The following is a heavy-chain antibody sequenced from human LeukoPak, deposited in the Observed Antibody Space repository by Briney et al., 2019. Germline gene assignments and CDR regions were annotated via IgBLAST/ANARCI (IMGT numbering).Heavy chain of an antibody. CDR1: GYIFTNYY. CDR3: ARGSAGENY. CDR2: INPNSGGT. J-gene: IGHJ4*02. Sequence: ASVKVSCKAAGYIFTNYYLHWVRQAPGQGLEWMGRINPNSGGTNYAQKFQGRVTMTRDTSISTAYMELSRLRSDDTAVYYCARGSAGENYWGQGTLVTVSS. D-gene: IGHD3-16*01. V-gene: IGHV1-2*06.